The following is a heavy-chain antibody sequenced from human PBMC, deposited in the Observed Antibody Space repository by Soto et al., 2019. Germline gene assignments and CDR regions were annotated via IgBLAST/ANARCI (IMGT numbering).Heavy chain of an antibody. J-gene: IGHJ6*02. Sequence: KPSETLSLTCAVYGGSFSGYSWSWIRQPPGKGLEWIGEINHSGSTNYNPSLKSRVTISVDTSKNQFSLKLSSVTAADTAVYYCARHNYYGSGSYYPIPYYYYGMDVWGQGTTVTVS. CDR3: ARHNYYGSGSYYPIPYYYYGMDV. CDR2: INHSGST. V-gene: IGHV4-34*01. D-gene: IGHD3-10*01. CDR1: GGSFSGYS.